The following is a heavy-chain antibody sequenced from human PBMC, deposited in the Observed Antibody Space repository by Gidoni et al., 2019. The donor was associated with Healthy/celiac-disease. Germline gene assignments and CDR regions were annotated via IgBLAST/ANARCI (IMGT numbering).Heavy chain of an antibody. V-gene: IGHV4-39*01. J-gene: IGHJ4*02. CDR3: ARHGRVYGAGSYYGGLFDY. CDR1: VGSISSSSSY. D-gene: IGHD3-10*01. Sequence: QLHLQESGPGLVKPSETLSLTCTVPVGSISSSSSYWGWNRPPPGKGLEWIGRIYYSVSTYYNPSIKSRVTISVDTSKIQFSLKLSSVTAADTAVYYCARHGRVYGAGSYYGGLFDYWGQGTLGTVSS. CDR2: IYYSVST.